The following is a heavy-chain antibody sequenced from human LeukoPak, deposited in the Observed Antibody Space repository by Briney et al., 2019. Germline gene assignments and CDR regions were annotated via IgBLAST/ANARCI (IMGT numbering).Heavy chain of an antibody. J-gene: IGHJ6*02. D-gene: IGHD3-3*01. CDR3: ARSMYYDFWSGPYGMDV. Sequence: GGSLRLSCAASGFTFSDYYMSWIRQAPGKGLEWVSYISSSGSAIYYADSVKGRFTISRDNAKNSLYLQMNSQRAEDTAVYYCARSMYYDFWSGPYGMDVWGQGTTVTVSS. CDR2: ISSSGSAI. V-gene: IGHV3-11*01. CDR1: GFTFSDYY.